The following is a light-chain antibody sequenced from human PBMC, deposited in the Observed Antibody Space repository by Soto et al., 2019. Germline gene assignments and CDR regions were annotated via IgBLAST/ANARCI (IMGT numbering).Light chain of an antibody. CDR3: MQALQTPYT. CDR1: QSLFHSNGYNY. CDR2: LGS. Sequence: DIVMTQSPLSLPVTPGEPASISCRSSQSLFHSNGYNYLNWYLQKPGQSPQLLIYLGSNRASGVPDRFSGSGSGTDFTLKIIRVEAEDVGVYYCMQALQTPYTFGQGTKLEIK. V-gene: IGKV2-28*01. J-gene: IGKJ2*01.